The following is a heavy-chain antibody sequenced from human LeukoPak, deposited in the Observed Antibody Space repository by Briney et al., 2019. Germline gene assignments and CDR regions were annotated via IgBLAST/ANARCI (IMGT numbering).Heavy chain of an antibody. CDR2: INHSGST. CDR3: ARGRALRYFDWLPKDAFDI. V-gene: IGHV4-34*01. J-gene: IGHJ3*02. D-gene: IGHD3-9*01. CDR1: GGSFSGYY. Sequence: PSETLSLTCAVYGGSFSGYYWSWIRQPPGKGLEWIGEINHSGSTNYDPSLKSRVTISVDTSKNQFSLKLSSVTAADTAVYYCARGRALRYFDWLPKDAFDIWGQGTMVTVSS.